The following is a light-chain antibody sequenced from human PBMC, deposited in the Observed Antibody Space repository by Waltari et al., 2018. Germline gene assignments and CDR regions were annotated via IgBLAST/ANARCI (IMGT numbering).Light chain of an antibody. CDR1: QSLLHSDGYNY. CDR3: QQYGGFPPYN. J-gene: IGKJ2*01. V-gene: IGKV2-28*01. CDR2: LGS. Sequence: GEPASITCRSSQSLLHSDGYNYLHWYLQKPGQSPQLLIYLGSSRATGIPARFSGSESGTEFTLTISSLQSEDSAVYYCQQYGGFPPYNFGQGTKLEI.